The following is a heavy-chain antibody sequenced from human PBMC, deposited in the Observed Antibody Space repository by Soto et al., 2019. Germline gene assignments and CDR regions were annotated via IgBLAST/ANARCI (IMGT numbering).Heavy chain of an antibody. CDR1: GYTFTSYA. V-gene: IGHV1-3*01. D-gene: IGHD3-3*01. J-gene: IGHJ3*02. Sequence: ASVKVSCKASGYTFTSYAMHWVRQAPGQRLGWMGWINAGNGNTKYSQKFQGRVTITRDTSASTAYMELSSLRSEDTAVYYCARDLGKDYDFWSGYYDAFDIWGQGTMVTVSS. CDR2: INAGNGNT. CDR3: ARDLGKDYDFWSGYYDAFDI.